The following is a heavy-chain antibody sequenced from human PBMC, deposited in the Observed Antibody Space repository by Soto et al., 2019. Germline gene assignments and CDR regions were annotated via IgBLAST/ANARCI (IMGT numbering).Heavy chain of an antibody. D-gene: IGHD3-10*01. CDR3: ARHGFGPLHGLVDV. CDR1: GGSITNYY. CDR2: INYDGYS. J-gene: IGHJ6*02. Sequence: QVQLQESGPGLVKPSETLSLTCTVSGGSITNYYCSWFQQPPGKGLEWIGYINYDGYSAYNLSLKRPVPLAMDAAKNQFALKLGAGTATDTAVYYCARHGFGPLHGLVDVWGPGTTVIVSS. V-gene: IGHV4-59*08.